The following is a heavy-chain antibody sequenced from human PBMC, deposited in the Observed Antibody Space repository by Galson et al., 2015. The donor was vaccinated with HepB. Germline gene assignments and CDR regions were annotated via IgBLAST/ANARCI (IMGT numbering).Heavy chain of an antibody. CDR3: TTWFGELYYYYYYYMDV. CDR1: GFTFSNAW. J-gene: IGHJ6*03. D-gene: IGHD3-10*01. V-gene: IGHV3-15*01. CDR2: IKSKTDGGTT. Sequence: SLRLSCAASGFTFSNAWMSWVRQTPGKGLEWVGRIKSKTDGGTTDYAAPVKGRFTISRDDSKNTLYLQMNSLKTEDTAVYYCTTWFGELYYYYYYYMDVWVKGTTFTVSS.